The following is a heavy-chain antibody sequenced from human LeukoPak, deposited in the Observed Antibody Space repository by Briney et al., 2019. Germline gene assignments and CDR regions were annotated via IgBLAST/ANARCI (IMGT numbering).Heavy chain of an antibody. CDR1: GFTFNIYS. CDR2: ISSSSNTI. CDR3: ARGLGYSSSWYHSDTQTNWFDP. Sequence: PGGSLRLSCAASGFTFNIYSMNWVRQAPGKGLEWVSYISSSSNTIYYADSVKGRFTISRDNSKNTLYLQMNSLRAEDTAVYYCARGLGYSSSWYHSDTQTNWFDPWGQGTLVTVSS. J-gene: IGHJ5*02. D-gene: IGHD6-13*01. V-gene: IGHV3-48*01.